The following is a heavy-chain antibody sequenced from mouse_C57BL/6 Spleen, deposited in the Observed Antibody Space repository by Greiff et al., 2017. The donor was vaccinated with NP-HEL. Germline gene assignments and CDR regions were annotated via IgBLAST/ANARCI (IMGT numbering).Heavy chain of an antibody. CDR3: ASFPYGFDY. CDR2: ISYDGSN. CDR1: GYSITSGYY. V-gene: IGHV3-6*01. D-gene: IGHD1-1*01. Sequence: VQLKESGPGLVKPSQSLSLTCSVTGYSITSGYYWNWIRQFPGNKLEWMGYISYDGSNNYNPSLKNRISITRDTSKNQFFLKLNSVTTEDTATYYCASFPYGFDYWGQGTTLTVSS. J-gene: IGHJ2*01.